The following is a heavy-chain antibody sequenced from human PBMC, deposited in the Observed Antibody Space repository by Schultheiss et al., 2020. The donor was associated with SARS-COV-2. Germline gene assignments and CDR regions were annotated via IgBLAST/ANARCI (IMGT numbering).Heavy chain of an antibody. J-gene: IGHJ5*02. CDR3: ARDDGYCSAGSCRNWFDP. V-gene: IGHV4-4*02. CDR1: GGSISSSNW. CDR2: IYYSGST. Sequence: GSLRLSCAVSGGSISSSNWWSWVRQHPGKGLEWIGYIYYSGSTYYNPSLKSRVTISVDTSKNQFSLKLNSVTAADTAMYYCARDDGYCSAGSCRNWFDPWGQGTLVTVSS. D-gene: IGHD2-15*01.